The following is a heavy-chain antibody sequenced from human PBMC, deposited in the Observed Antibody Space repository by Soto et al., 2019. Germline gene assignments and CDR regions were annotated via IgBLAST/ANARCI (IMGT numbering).Heavy chain of an antibody. CDR2: IYPGDSDT. V-gene: IGHV5-51*01. J-gene: IGHJ6*02. CDR1: GYSFTSYW. Sequence: PGESLKISCKGSGYSFTSYWIGWVRQMPGKGLEWMGIIYPGDSDTRYSPSFQGQVTISADKSISTAYLQWSSLKASDTAMYYCARGVVEEYYYGSGSYPESPMDVWGQGTTVTVSS. D-gene: IGHD3-10*01. CDR3: ARGVVEEYYYGSGSYPESPMDV.